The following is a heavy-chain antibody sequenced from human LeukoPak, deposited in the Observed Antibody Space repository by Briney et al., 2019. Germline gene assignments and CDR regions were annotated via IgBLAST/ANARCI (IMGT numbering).Heavy chain of an antibody. Sequence: AGRSLRLSCAASGFTFSSYVMHWVRQAPGKGLEWVAIISYDGSNEYYADSVKGRFTISRDNSKNTLYLQMNSLRAADTAVYYCARDWYVWGKGTTVTISS. CDR3: ARDWYV. CDR1: GFTFSSYV. V-gene: IGHV3-30*04. J-gene: IGHJ6*04. CDR2: ISYDGSNE.